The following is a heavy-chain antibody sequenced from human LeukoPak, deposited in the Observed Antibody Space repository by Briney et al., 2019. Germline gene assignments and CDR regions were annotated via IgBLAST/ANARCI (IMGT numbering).Heavy chain of an antibody. CDR3: ARDWYDY. J-gene: IGHJ4*02. CDR2: IGGSGSYT. Sequence: PGGSLTLSCAASGLTLRIYAMMGLRQAPGKGLEWVSVIGGSGSYTHYADSVKGRFTISRHNSKDTLYLQMNSLRAEDTAVYYCARDWYDYWGQGTLVTVSS. D-gene: IGHD6-13*01. CDR1: GLTLRIYA. V-gene: IGHV3-23*01.